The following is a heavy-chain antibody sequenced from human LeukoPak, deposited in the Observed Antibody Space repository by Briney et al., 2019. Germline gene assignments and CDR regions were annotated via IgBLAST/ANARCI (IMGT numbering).Heavy chain of an antibody. CDR2: ISRGGDVT. J-gene: IGHJ4*02. Sequence: GGSLRLSCAASGFTFSTYAMTWVRQAPGKGLEWVSLISRGGDVTYYADSVKGRFTISRDSSKNTLYLQMRSLRAEDTAVYYCAARPGEVAVPYDYWGQGTLVTVSS. CDR1: GFTFSTYA. CDR3: AARPGEVAVPYDY. D-gene: IGHD2-15*01. V-gene: IGHV3-23*01.